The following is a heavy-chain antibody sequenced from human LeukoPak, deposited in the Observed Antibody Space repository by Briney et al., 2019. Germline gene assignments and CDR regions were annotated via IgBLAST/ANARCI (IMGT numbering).Heavy chain of an antibody. V-gene: IGHV1-2*04. CDR3: ARAQQLVPPTYYYYGMDV. CDR1: GYTFTGYY. D-gene: IGHD6-13*01. J-gene: IGHJ6*02. Sequence: ASVKVSCKASGYTFTGYYMQWVRQAPGQGLEWMGWSNPNSGGTNYAQKFQGWVTMTRDTSISTAYMELSRLRSDDTAVYYCARAQQLVPPTYYYYGMDVWGQGTTGTVSS. CDR2: SNPNSGGT.